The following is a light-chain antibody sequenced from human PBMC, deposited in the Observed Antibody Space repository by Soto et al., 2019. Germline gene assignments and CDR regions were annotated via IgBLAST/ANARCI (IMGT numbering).Light chain of an antibody. CDR2: DVS. V-gene: IGLV2-11*01. CDR1: SSDVGGFDL. Sequence: QSVLTQPRSVSGSPGQSVTISCTGTSSDVGGFDLVSWFQQHPGKAPKVVIYDVSKWPSGVPDRFSGSKSGNTASLTISGLQAEDEAEYYCSSYGASYVLFGGGTKVTVL. J-gene: IGLJ2*01. CDR3: SSYGASYVL.